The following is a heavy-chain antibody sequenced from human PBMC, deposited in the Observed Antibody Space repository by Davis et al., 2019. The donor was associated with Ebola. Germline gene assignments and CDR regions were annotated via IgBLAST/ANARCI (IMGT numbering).Heavy chain of an antibody. CDR3: TTDLPCGGDCLDY. CDR2: IKSKTDGGTT. CDR1: GFTFSNAW. V-gene: IGHV3-15*01. D-gene: IGHD2-21*01. J-gene: IGHJ4*02. Sequence: PGGSLRLSCAASGFTFSNAWMSWVRQAPGKGLEWVGRIKSKTDGGTTDYAAPVKGRFTISRDDSKNTLYLQMNSLKTEDTAVYYCTTDLPCGGDCLDYWGQGTLVTVSS.